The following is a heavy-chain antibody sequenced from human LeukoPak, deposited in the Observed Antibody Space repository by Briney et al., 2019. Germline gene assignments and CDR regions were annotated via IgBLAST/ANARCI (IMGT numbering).Heavy chain of an antibody. J-gene: IGHJ1*01. CDR2: IYSGGST. D-gene: IGHD1-26*01. V-gene: IGHV3-66*01. CDR1: GFTVTNNY. Sequence: GGSLRLSCAASGFTVTNNYMSWVRQAPGKGLEWVSVIYSGGSTYYADSVKGRFLLSRDNSNNTLYLQMNSLRAEDTAVYYCAKSPGSYYEEGYFQHWGQGTLVTVSS. CDR3: AKSPGSYYEEGYFQH.